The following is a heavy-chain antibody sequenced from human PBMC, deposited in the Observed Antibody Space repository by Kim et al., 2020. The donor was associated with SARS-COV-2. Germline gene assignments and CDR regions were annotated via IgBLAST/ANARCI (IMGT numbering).Heavy chain of an antibody. CDR1: GDSVSSNSAA. CDR3: ARFSLVVPAAIGEKWNYYYYGMDV. CDR2: TYYRSKWYN. J-gene: IGHJ6*02. D-gene: IGHD2-2*02. V-gene: IGHV6-1*01. Sequence: SQTLSLTCAISGDSVSSNSAAWNWIRQSPSRGLEWLGRTYYRSKWYNDYAVSVKSRITINPDTSKNQFSLQLNSVTPEDTAVYYCARFSLVVPAAIGEKWNYYYYGMDVWGQGTTVTVSS.